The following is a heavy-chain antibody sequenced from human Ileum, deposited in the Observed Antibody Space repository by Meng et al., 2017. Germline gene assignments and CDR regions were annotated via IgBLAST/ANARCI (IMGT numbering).Heavy chain of an antibody. CDR1: GFTFSDHY. CDR3: ARNRGYSSSWSPFDY. V-gene: IGHV3-72*01. J-gene: IGHJ4*02. Sequence: GGSLRLSCAASGFTFSDHYMDWVRQAPGKGLEWVGRTRNKANSYTTEYAASVKGRVTISRDDSKNSLYLQMNSLKTEDTAVYYCARNRGYSSSWSPFDYWGQGTLVTVSS. D-gene: IGHD6-13*01. CDR2: TRNKANSYTT.